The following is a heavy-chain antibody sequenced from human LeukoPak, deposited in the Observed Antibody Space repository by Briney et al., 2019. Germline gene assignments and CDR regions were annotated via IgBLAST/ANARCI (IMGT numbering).Heavy chain of an antibody. CDR2: ISPNSGGT. D-gene: IGHD2-2*01. CDR1: GYTFTGYY. J-gene: IGHJ4*02. V-gene: IGHV1-2*02. CDR3: ARTVGVVVVPAAMIN. Sequence: ASVKVSCKASGYTFTGYYMHWVRQAPGQGLERMGWISPNSGGTNYAQKFQGRVTMTRDTSISTAYMELSRLRSDDTAVYYCARTVGVVVVPAAMINWGQGTLVTVSS.